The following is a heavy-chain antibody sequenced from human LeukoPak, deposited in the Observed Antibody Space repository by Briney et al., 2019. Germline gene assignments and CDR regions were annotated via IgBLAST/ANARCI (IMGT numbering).Heavy chain of an antibody. CDR1: GSSISSDYY. Sequence: KPSETLSLTCAVSGSSISSDYYWGWIRQPPGKGLEWIGSMYHTGNTYHNPSLKSRVTISVDTSKNQFSLKLNSVTAADTAVYYCGRQTPILLVIPAAPDYWGQGTLVTVSS. CDR2: MYHTGNT. V-gene: IGHV4-38-2*01. J-gene: IGHJ4*02. D-gene: IGHD2-2*01. CDR3: GRQTPILLVIPAAPDY.